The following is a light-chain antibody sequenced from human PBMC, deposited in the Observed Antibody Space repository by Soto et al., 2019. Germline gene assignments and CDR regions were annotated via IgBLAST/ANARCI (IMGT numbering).Light chain of an antibody. J-gene: IGLJ1*01. CDR2: EVS. CDR3: SSYTASSTLLYV. Sequence: LTQPASVSGSPGQSITISCTGTSSDVGVYNYVSWYQQHPGKAPKLMIYEVSHRPSGISNRFSGSKSGSTASLTISGLQAEDEADYYCSSYTASSTLLYVFGTGTKVTVL. V-gene: IGLV2-14*01. CDR1: SSDVGVYNY.